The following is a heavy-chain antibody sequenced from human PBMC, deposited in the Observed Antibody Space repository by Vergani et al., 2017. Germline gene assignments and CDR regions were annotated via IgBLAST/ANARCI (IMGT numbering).Heavy chain of an antibody. J-gene: IGHJ4*02. V-gene: IGHV4-31*01. D-gene: IGHD2-15*01. CDR1: GGSISSGGYY. CDR2: IYYSGST. CDR3: ARQLCCSGGSCYFDY. Sequence: QVQLQESGPGLVKPSQTLSLTCTVSGGSISSGGYYWSWIRQHPGKGLEWIGYIYYSGSTYSNPSLKSQVTISVDTSKNQFSLKLSSVTAADTAVYYCARQLCCSGGSCYFDYWGQGTLVTVSS.